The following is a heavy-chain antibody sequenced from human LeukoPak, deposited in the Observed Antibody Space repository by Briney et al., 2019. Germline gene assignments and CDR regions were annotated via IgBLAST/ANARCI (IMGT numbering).Heavy chain of an antibody. CDR1: GYTFTGYY. Sequence: ASVKVSCKASGYTFTGYYMHWVRQAPGQGLEWMGWINPNSGGTNYVQKFQGRVTMTRDTSISTAYMELSRLRSDDTAVYYCASASWDYVWGSYRSKDDYWGQGTLVTVSS. D-gene: IGHD3-16*02. V-gene: IGHV1-2*02. CDR2: INPNSGGT. CDR3: ASASWDYVWGSYRSKDDY. J-gene: IGHJ4*02.